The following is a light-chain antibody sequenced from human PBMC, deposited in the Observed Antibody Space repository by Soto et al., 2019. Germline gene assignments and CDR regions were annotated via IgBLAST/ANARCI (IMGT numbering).Light chain of an antibody. CDR2: AAS. J-gene: IGKJ1*01. CDR3: QQSYSTPT. CDR1: QSISSY. Sequence: DIQMTQSPSSLSASVGDRVTITCRASQSISSYLNWYQHKPGKAPKLLIYAASSLQSGVPSRFSGGGSGTDFTLTISSLQPEDFATYDCQQSYSTPTFGQGTKVEIK. V-gene: IGKV1-39*01.